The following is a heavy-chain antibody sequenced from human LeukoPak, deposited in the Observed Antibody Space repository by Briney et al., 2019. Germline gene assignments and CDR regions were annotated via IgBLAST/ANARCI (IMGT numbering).Heavy chain of an antibody. Sequence: GGSLRLSCAASGFTFSSYSMKWVRQAPGKGLEWVSSISSSSTYIYYADSVKGRFTISRDNAKNSLYLQMNSLRAEDTAVYYCARPTYGDYEPFFDYWGQGTLVTVSS. CDR3: ARPTYGDYEPFFDY. CDR2: ISSSSTYI. D-gene: IGHD4-17*01. J-gene: IGHJ4*02. V-gene: IGHV3-21*01. CDR1: GFTFSSYS.